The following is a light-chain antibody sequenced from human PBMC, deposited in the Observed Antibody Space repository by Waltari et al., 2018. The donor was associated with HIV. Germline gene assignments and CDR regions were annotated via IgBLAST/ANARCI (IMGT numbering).Light chain of an antibody. CDR1: ALPTQY. Sequence: ELTQPPSVSAAPGQTAAITCSGDALPTQYSFWYQQRPGQAPVMVIFKDTQRASGIPERFSGSSSGTTVTLTISGVQTEDEADYYCQSVDAGGTQVVFGGGTKLSVL. V-gene: IGLV3-25*03. CDR3: QSVDAGGTQVV. CDR2: KDT. J-gene: IGLJ2*01.